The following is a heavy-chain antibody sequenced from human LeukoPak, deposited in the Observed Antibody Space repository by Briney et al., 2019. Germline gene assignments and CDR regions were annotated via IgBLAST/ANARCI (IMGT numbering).Heavy chain of an antibody. D-gene: IGHD3-10*01. V-gene: IGHV1-69*13. CDR3: ARAGPYYGSGSYYDGNSDWFDP. Sequence: SVKVSCKASGYTFTSYGISWVRLAPGQGLEWMGGIIPIFGTANYAQKFQGRVTITADESTSTAYMELSSLRSEDTAVYYCARAGPYYGSGSYYDGNSDWFDPWGQGTLVTVSS. CDR1: GYTFTSYG. CDR2: IIPIFGTA. J-gene: IGHJ5*02.